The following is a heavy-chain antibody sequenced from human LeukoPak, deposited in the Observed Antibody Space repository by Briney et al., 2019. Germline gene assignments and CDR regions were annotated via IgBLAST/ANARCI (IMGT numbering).Heavy chain of an antibody. D-gene: IGHD2-21*02. CDR3: VKGIVVVTARAFDY. CDR2: ISSNGGST. V-gene: IGHV3-64D*06. J-gene: IGHJ4*02. Sequence: PGGSLRLSCSASGFTFSSYAMHWVRQAPGKGLEYVSAISSNGGSTYYADSVKGRFTISRDNSKNTLCLQMSSLRPEDTAVYYCVKGIVVVTARAFDYWGQGTLVTVSS. CDR1: GFTFSSYA.